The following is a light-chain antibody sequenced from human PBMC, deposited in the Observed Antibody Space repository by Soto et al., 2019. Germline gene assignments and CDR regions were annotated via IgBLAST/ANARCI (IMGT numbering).Light chain of an antibody. Sequence: QSALTQPASVSGSPGQSITISCTGTSSDVGGYNYVSWYQQHPGKAPKLMIYEVSYRPSGVSDRFSGSKSGNTASLTISGLQAEDEADYYCSSYRSGNTLRVFGGGTKLTVL. V-gene: IGLV2-14*01. CDR2: EVS. CDR3: SSYRSGNTLRV. J-gene: IGLJ2*01. CDR1: SSDVGGYNY.